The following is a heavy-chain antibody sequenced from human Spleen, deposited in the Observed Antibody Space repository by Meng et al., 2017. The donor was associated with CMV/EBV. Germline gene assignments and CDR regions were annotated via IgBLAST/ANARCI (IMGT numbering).Heavy chain of an antibody. CDR1: GFTFSHYW. Sequence: GESLKISCTASGFTFSHYWMTWVRQVPGKGLEWMANIKEDGSQTVYVDSVKGRFTISRDNSKNTLYLQMNSLRAEDTAVYYCAKVTTGPWYFDLWGQGTLVTVSS. D-gene: IGHD4-11*01. CDR2: IKEDGSQT. CDR3: AKVTTGPWYFDL. V-gene: IGHV3-7*03. J-gene: IGHJ4*02.